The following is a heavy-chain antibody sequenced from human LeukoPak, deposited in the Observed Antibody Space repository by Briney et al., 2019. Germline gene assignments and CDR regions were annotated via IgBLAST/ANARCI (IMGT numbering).Heavy chain of an antibody. V-gene: IGHV4-34*01. CDR3: GRLPRSSGYYGPVDS. CDR2: IYYSGST. Sequence: KPSETLSLTCAVYGGSFSGYYWRWIRQPPGKGLEWIGSIYYSGSTYYNPSLKSRVTISVDTSKNQFSLQITSVTAADTAIYFCGRLPRSSGYYGPVDSWGQGSLVTVSS. J-gene: IGHJ4*02. D-gene: IGHD3-22*01. CDR1: GGSFSGYY.